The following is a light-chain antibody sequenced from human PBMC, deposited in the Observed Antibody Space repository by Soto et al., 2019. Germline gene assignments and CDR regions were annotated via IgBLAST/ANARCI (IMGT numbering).Light chain of an antibody. J-gene: IGLJ2*01. CDR1: TGAVTSGHY. CDR2: DTR. CDR3: LIPYSGARV. Sequence: QAVVTQEPSLTVSPGGTVTLTCGSSTGAVTSGHYPYWFQQKPGQAPRTLIYDTRNKHSWTPARFSGSLLGGKAALTLSGAQPEDEAVYHCLIPYSGARVFGGGTKLTVL. V-gene: IGLV7-46*01.